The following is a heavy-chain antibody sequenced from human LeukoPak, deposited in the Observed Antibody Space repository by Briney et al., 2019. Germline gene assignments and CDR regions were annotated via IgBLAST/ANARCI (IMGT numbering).Heavy chain of an antibody. CDR3: ARGGSRSRRGDDAFDI. J-gene: IGHJ3*02. V-gene: IGHV1-18*01. Sequence: ASVKVSCKASGYTFTNYAMNWVRQAPGQGLEWMGWISAYNGNTELAQRFQGRVTLATDASTSTAYVELRSLTSDDTAVYFCARGGSRSRRGDDAFDIWGQGTMVTVSS. CDR2: ISAYNGNT. D-gene: IGHD3-10*01. CDR1: GYTFTNYA.